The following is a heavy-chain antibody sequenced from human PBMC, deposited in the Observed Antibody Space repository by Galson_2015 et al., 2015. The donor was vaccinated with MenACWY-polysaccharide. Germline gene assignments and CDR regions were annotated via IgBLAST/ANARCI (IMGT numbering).Heavy chain of an antibody. Sequence: SETLSLTCPVYGVPISYSYWSWIRQPAGKVLEWIGYIYSRGSTNYNSSLKSRVTMSVDTSNNQFSLNLRSVTAADTAIYYCAWLPGFGQLSDYYFDYWGQGSLVTVSS. CDR2: IYSRGST. CDR3: AWLPGFGQLSDYYFDY. J-gene: IGHJ4*02. V-gene: IGHV4-59*01. D-gene: IGHD3-10*01. CDR1: GVPISYSY.